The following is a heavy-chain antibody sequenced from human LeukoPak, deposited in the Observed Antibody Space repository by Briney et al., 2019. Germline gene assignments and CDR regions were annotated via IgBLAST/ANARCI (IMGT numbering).Heavy chain of an antibody. Sequence: GGSLRLSCAASGFTFDDYAMHWVRQAPGKGLEWVSLISWDGGSTYYADSVKGRFTTSRDNSRNSLYLQMNSLRAEDTALYYCAKGHRSYGVVWSDPWGQGTLVTVSS. CDR3: AKGHRSYGVVWSDP. J-gene: IGHJ5*02. D-gene: IGHD4-17*01. V-gene: IGHV3-43D*03. CDR1: GFTFDDYA. CDR2: ISWDGGST.